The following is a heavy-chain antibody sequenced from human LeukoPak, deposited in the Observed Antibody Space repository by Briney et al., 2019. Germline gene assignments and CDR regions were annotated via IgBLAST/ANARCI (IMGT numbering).Heavy chain of an antibody. CDR2: IYSGGST. J-gene: IGHJ6*03. Sequence: AGGSLRLSCAASGFTVSSNYMSWVRQAPGKGLEWVSVIYSGGSTYYADSVKGRFTISRDNSKNTLYLQMNSLRAEDTAVYYCARALNYYDSSAPYHYYYMDVWGKGTTVTVSS. V-gene: IGHV3-53*01. CDR1: GFTVSSNY. CDR3: ARALNYYDSSAPYHYYYMDV. D-gene: IGHD3-22*01.